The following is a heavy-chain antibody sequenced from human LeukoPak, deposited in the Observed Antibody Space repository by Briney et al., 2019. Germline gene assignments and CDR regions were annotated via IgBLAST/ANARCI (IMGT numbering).Heavy chain of an antibody. D-gene: IGHD2-2*01. V-gene: IGHV3-73*01. J-gene: IGHJ4*02. CDR1: GFPFSGSA. Sequence: GGSLKLSCAASGFPFSGSAMHWVPQASGKGLEWVGRFRSKANSYATAYAASVKGRFTISRDDSKNTAYLQMNSLKTEDTAVYYCTRPTVGYCSSTSCPIGIWGQGTLVTVSS. CDR2: FRSKANSYAT. CDR3: TRPTVGYCSSTSCPIGI.